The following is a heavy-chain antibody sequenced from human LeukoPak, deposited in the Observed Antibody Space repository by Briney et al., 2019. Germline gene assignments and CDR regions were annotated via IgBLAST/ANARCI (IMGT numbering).Heavy chain of an antibody. CDR1: GDSFSYYD. CDR2: IVPIFSEA. V-gene: IGHV1-69*04. Sequence: SVMVACKASGDSFSYYDIIGGRQAPGEGDGWMGMIVPIFSEANYAQTFQARVPLTADKSTTTAYMELTTLRSEDTAVYFCARTACTGAFDYWGERTLLTVSS. CDR3: ARTACTGAFDY. D-gene: IGHD2-8*02. J-gene: IGHJ4*02.